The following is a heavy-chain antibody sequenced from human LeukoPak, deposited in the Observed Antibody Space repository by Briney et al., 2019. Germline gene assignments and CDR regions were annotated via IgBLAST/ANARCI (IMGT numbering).Heavy chain of an antibody. D-gene: IGHD2-2*01. V-gene: IGHV1-2*02. CDR3: AREYCSSTSCHPFDY. Sequence: ASVKVSCKASGYTFTDYFIHWVRQAPGQGLEWMGRINPNNGDTMYAQKFRGRVTMTRDRSINTAYMELSGLTFDDTAVYYCAREYCSSTSCHPFDYWGQGTLVTVSS. CDR1: GYTFTDYF. J-gene: IGHJ4*02. CDR2: INPNNGDT.